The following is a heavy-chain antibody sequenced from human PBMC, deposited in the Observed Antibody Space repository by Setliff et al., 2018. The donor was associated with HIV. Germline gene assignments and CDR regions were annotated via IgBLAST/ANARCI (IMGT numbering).Heavy chain of an antibody. D-gene: IGHD3-22*01. J-gene: IGHJ5*02. V-gene: IGHV4-38-2*01. CDR1: GFPISSNYY. CDR3: ARNYDSGPFPFDP. Sequence: PSETLSLTCAVSGFPISSNYYWGWIRQPPGKGLEWIGSIFPGGNTFYNPSLKSRVTISVDTSKNQFSLKLSSVTAADTAVYYCARNYDSGPFPFDPWGQGTLVTVSS. CDR2: IFPGGNT.